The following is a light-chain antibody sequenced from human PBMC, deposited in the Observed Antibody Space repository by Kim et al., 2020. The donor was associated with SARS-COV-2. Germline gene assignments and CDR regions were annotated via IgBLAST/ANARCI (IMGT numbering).Light chain of an antibody. CDR2: GKN. CDR3: NSPDSSGNHLV. Sequence: SSELTQDPAVSVALGQTVRITCQGDSLRSYYASWYQQKPGQAPVLVIYGKNNRPSGIPDRFSGSSSGNTASLTITGAQAEDEADYYCNSPDSSGNHLVF. V-gene: IGLV3-19*01. J-gene: IGLJ1*01. CDR1: SLRSYY.